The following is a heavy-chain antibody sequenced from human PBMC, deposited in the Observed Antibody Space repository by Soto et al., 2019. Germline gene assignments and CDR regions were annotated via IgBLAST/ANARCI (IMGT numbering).Heavy chain of an antibody. V-gene: IGHV4-61*01. D-gene: IGHD1-26*01. CDR1: GGSVSSGSYY. CDR3: ARDRGSYQYFDY. Sequence: QVQLQESGPGLVKPSETLSLTCTVSGGSVSSGSYYWSWIRQSPGKGLEWIGYIYYSGSTDYNPALKRRVTISVDTSKNQFSLKLSSVTAADTAVYYCARDRGSYQYFDYWGQGTLVTVSS. J-gene: IGHJ4*02. CDR2: IYYSGST.